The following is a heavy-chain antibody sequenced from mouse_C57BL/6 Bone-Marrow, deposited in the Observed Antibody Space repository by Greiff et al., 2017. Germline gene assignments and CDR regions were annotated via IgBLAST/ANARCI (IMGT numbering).Heavy chain of an antibody. CDR1: GYSITSGYY. J-gene: IGHJ2*01. CDR2: ISYDGSN. Sequence: EVQVVESGPGLVKPSQSLSLTCSVTGYSITSGYYWNWIRQFPGNKLEWMGYISYDGSNNYNPSLKNRISITRDTSKNQFFLKLNSVTTEDTATYCCAREGGRDYFDYWGQGTTLTVSS. D-gene: IGHD3-3*01. V-gene: IGHV3-6*01. CDR3: AREGGRDYFDY.